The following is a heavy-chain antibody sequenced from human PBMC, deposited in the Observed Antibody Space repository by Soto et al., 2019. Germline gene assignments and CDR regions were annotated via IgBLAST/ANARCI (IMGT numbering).Heavy chain of an antibody. Sequence: QEQLVESGGGVVQPGRSLRLSCVVSGFTFSTYGMHWVRQAPGKGLEWVAVVSFDGSKKYTTDSVKGRFTISRDNSKNTLHMQMNNLRPDDTAVYYCGKAMVHMGMVFDLWGQGTLVTVSS. CDR1: GFTFSTYG. CDR2: VSFDGSKK. J-gene: IGHJ4*02. CDR3: GKAMVHMGMVFDL. V-gene: IGHV3-30*18. D-gene: IGHD3-10*01.